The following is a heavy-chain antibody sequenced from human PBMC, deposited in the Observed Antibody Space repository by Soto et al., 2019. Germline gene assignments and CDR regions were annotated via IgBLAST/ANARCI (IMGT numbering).Heavy chain of an antibody. D-gene: IGHD5-12*01. CDR3: ARVDGYNSFDY. J-gene: IGHJ4*02. CDR2: IIPILGIA. CDR1: GGTFSSYT. V-gene: IGHV1-69*02. Sequence: VASVKVSCKASGGTFSSYTISWVRQAPGQGLEWMGRIIPILGIANYAQKFQGRVTITADKSTSTAYMELSSLRSEDTAVYYCARVDGYNSFDYWGQGTLVTVSS.